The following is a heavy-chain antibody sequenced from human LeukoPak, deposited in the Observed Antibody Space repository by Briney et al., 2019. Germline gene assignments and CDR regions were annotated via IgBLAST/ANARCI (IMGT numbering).Heavy chain of an antibody. Sequence: APVKVSCKASGYTFTGYYMHWVRQAPGQGLEWMGWINPNSGGTNYAQKFQGWVTMTRDTSISTAYMELSRLRSDDTAVYYCARDQEGKRNWFDPWGQGTLVTVSS. CDR3: ARDQEGKRNWFDP. V-gene: IGHV1-2*04. CDR2: INPNSGGT. J-gene: IGHJ5*02. CDR1: GYTFTGYY.